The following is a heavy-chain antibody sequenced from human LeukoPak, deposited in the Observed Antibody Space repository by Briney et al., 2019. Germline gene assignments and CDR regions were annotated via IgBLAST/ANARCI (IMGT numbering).Heavy chain of an antibody. J-gene: IGHJ3*02. CDR1: GGTFSSYA. Sequence: ASVKVSCKASGGTFSSYAISWVRQAPGQGLEWMGGIIPIFGTANYAQKFQGRVTITADESTSTAYMELRSLRSDDTAVYYCARDPTVWGSGWYAAFDIWGQGTMVTVSS. D-gene: IGHD6-19*01. CDR3: ARDPTVWGSGWYAAFDI. V-gene: IGHV1-69*01. CDR2: IIPIFGTA.